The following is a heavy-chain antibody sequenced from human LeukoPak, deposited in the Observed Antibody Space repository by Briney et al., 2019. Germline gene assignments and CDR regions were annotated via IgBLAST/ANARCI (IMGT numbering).Heavy chain of an antibody. V-gene: IGHV1-69*02. J-gene: IGHJ3*02. CDR2: IIPILGIA. CDR3: ATALGYCSSTSCYTAFDI. CDR1: GGTFSSYT. D-gene: IGHD2-2*02. Sequence: SVKVSCKASGGTFSSYTISWVRQAPGQGLEWMGRIIPILGIANYAQKFQGRVTITADKSTSTAYMELSSLRSEDTAVYYCATALGYCSSTSCYTAFDIWGQGTMVTISS.